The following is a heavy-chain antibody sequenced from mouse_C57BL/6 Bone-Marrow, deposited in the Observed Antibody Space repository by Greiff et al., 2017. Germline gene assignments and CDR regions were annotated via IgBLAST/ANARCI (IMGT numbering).Heavy chain of an antibody. CDR1: GYTFTSYW. D-gene: IGHD1-3*01. J-gene: IGHJ1*03. CDR2: IDPSDSYT. V-gene: IGHV1-69*01. CDR3: ARDCGSGSDLYFEV. Sequence: QVQLQQPGAELVMPGASVKLSCKASGYTFTSYWMHWVKQRPGQGLEWIGEIDPSDSYTNYNQKFKGKSTLTVDKSSSTAYMQLSSLTSEDSAVSVCARDCGSGSDLYFEVWGTGTPGTV.